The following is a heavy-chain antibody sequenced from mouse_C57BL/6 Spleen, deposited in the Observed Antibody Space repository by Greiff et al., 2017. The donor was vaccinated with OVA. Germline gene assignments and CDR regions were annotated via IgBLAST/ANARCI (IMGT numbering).Heavy chain of an antibody. CDR1: GYSITSDY. Sequence: EVKLQESGPGLAKPSQTLSLTCSVTGYSITSDYWNWIRKCPGNKLEYMGYISYSGSTYYNPSLKSRISITRDTSKNQYYLQLNSVTTEDTATYYCARRGDYDDEGYYFDYWGQGTTLTVSS. J-gene: IGHJ2*01. CDR3: ARRGDYDDEGYYFDY. D-gene: IGHD2-4*01. V-gene: IGHV3-8*01. CDR2: ISYSGST.